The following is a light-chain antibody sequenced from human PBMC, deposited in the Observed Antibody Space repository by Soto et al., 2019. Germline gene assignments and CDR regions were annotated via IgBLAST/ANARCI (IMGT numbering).Light chain of an antibody. CDR2: GAY. J-gene: IGKJ1*01. CDR1: QSVSDTY. V-gene: IGKV3-20*01. CDR3: QFGTLVWT. Sequence: EIVLTQSPGTLSLSPGERATLSCRASQSVSDTYLAWYQQKPGQPPRLLIYGAYNRATGIPDRFSGSGSGTAFTLTVSRLEPEDFAVYYCQFGTLVWTFGQGTKVEIK.